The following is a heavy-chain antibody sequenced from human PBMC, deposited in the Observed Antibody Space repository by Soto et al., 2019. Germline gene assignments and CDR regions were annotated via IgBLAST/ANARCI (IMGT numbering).Heavy chain of an antibody. J-gene: IGHJ4*02. CDR2: IDHTGGT. CDR1: DASFRGYY. D-gene: IGHD6-13*01. V-gene: IGHV4-34*01. Sequence: SDTLSLTCTVYDASFRGYYWSWIRQPPGKGLEWIGEIDHTGGTKYNPSLESRVTISVDASKNQFSLKLTSVTAADTAVYYCARGHLGYSSSWSGFDYWGQGTLVTVSS. CDR3: ARGHLGYSSSWSGFDY.